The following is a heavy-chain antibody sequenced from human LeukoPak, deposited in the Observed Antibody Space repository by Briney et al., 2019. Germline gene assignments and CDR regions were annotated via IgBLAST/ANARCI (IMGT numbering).Heavy chain of an antibody. D-gene: IGHD3-16*01. CDR3: ARAVVYDNVWGSYPTDY. V-gene: IGHV1-18*01. J-gene: IGHJ4*02. CDR1: GYTFTSYG. CDR2: ISIYNGNT. Sequence: ASVKVSCKASGYTFTSYGITWVRQAPGQGLEWMGWISIYNGNTNYVQKLQGRVTMTTDTSTSTAYMGLRSLRFDDTAVYYCARAVVYDNVWGSYPTDYWGQGTLVTVSS.